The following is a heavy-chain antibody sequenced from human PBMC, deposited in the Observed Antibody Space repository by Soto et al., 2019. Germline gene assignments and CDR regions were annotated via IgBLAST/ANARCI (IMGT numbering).Heavy chain of an antibody. V-gene: IGHV5-51*01. D-gene: IGHD6-19*01. J-gene: IGHJ6*02. Sequence: GESLKISCKGSGYSFTSYWIGWVRQMPGKGLEWMGIIYPGDSDTRYSPSFQGQVTISADKSTSTAYLQWSSLKASDTAMYYCARIGIAVASAYYYYGMDVWGQGTTVTVSS. CDR3: ARIGIAVASAYYYYGMDV. CDR1: GYSFTSYW. CDR2: IYPGDSDT.